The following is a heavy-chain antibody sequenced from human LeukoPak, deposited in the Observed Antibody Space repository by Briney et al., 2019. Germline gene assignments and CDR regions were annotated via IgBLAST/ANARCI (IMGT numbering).Heavy chain of an antibody. CDR1: GDSISSYY. CDR2: IYTSGST. J-gene: IGHJ4*02. Sequence: KASETLSLTCTVSGDSISSYYWNWIRQPAGKGLEWIGRIYTSGSTNYNPSLKSRVTISVDTSKNQFSLKLSSVTAADTAVYYCARGYGGNSAFDYWGQGTLVTVSS. CDR3: ARGYGGNSAFDY. D-gene: IGHD4-23*01. V-gene: IGHV4-4*07.